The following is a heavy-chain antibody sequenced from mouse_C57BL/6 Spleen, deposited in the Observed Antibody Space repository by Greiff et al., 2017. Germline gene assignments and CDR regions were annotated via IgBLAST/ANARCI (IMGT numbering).Heavy chain of an antibody. CDR2: IYPGSGNT. CDR3: ARSVVATGNYFDY. Sequence: QVQLKQSGPELVKPGASVKISCKASGYSFTSYYIHWVKQRPGQGLEWIGWIYPGSGNTKYNEKFKGKATLTADTSSSTAYMQLSSLTSEDSAVYYCARSVVATGNYFDYWGQGTTLTVSS. CDR1: GYSFTSYY. V-gene: IGHV1-66*01. J-gene: IGHJ2*01. D-gene: IGHD1-1*01.